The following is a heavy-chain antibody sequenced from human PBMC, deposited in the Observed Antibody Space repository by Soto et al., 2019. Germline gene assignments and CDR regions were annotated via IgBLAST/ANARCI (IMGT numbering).Heavy chain of an antibody. CDR2: NNHSGST. CDR3: ASNSYGYIFYDY. V-gene: IGHV4-34*01. J-gene: IGHJ4*02. Sequence: SETLSLTCAVYGGSFSGYYWSWIRQPPGKGLEWIGENNHSGSTHYNPSLKSRVTISVDTSKNQFSLKLSSVTAADTAVYYCASNSYGYIFYDYWGQGTLVTVSS. D-gene: IGHD5-18*01. CDR1: GGSFSGYY.